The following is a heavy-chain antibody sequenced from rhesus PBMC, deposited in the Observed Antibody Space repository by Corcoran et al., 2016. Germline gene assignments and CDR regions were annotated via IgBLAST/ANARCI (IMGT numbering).Heavy chain of an antibody. Sequence: QLQLQESGPGLVKPSETLPLTCAVSGGSLSSSNLWSWIRQPPGTGSEGIGNIGGSSGSTYYKPSSKSRFNISKATSKNQFSLNLSALTAADTAVYYCARHTPGGGGRTVRFDVWGPGVLVTVSS. CDR2: IGGSSGST. CDR3: ARHTPGGGGRTVRFDV. V-gene: IGHV4-65*02. CDR1: GGSLSSSNL. D-gene: IGHD1-14*01. J-gene: IGHJ5-1*01.